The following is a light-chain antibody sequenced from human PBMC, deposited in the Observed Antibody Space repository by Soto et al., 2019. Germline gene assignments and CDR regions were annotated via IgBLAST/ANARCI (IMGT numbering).Light chain of an antibody. J-gene: IGKJ3*01. CDR3: QQPSFT. CDR2: DAS. CDR1: QSVSSY. V-gene: IGKV3-11*01. Sequence: EIVLTQSPATLSLSPGERATLSCRASQSVSSYLAWYQQKPGQAPRLLIYDASNRATGIPARFSGSGSGTDFTRTIGPLESEDFACHYCQQPSFTFGPGTKVDIK.